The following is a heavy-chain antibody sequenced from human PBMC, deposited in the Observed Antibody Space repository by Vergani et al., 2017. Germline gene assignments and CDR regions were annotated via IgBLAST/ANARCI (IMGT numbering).Heavy chain of an antibody. V-gene: IGHV1-3*01. Sequence: QVQLVQSGAEVKKPGASVKVSCKASGYTFTSYAMHWVRQAPGQRLEWMGWINAGNGNTKYSQKFQGRVTIPRDTSASTAYMELRSLRSEDTAVYYCARDSGYCSGGSCPPHWYFDLWGRGTLVTVSS. CDR1: GYTFTSYA. D-gene: IGHD2-15*01. J-gene: IGHJ2*01. CDR3: ARDSGYCSGGSCPPHWYFDL. CDR2: INAGNGNT.